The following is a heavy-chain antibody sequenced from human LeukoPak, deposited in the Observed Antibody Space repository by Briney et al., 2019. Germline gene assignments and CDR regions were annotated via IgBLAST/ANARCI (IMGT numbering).Heavy chain of an antibody. J-gene: IGHJ4*02. CDR2: ISRSGSTI. CDR1: GFTFSSYE. CDR3: ARGYSGYDWGWY. Sequence: QSGGSLRLSCAASGFTFSSYEMNWVRQAPGKGLEWVSYISRSGSTIYYADSVKGRFTISRDNAKNSLYLQMNSLRAEDTAVYYCARGYSGYDWGWYWGQGTLVTVSS. V-gene: IGHV3-48*03. D-gene: IGHD5-12*01.